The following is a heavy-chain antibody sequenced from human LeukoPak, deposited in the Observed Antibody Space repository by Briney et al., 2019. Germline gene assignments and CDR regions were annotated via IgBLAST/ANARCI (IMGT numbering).Heavy chain of an antibody. Sequence: SGPALVKPTQTLTLTCTFSGFSLSTSGMCVSWIRQPPGKALEWLARIDWDDDKYYSTSLKTRLTISKDTSKNQVVLTMTNMDPVDTATYYCARLPIAAAWYYFDYWGQGTLVTASS. J-gene: IGHJ4*02. CDR2: IDWDDDK. D-gene: IGHD6-13*01. CDR1: GFSLSTSGMC. CDR3: ARLPIAAAWYYFDY. V-gene: IGHV2-70*11.